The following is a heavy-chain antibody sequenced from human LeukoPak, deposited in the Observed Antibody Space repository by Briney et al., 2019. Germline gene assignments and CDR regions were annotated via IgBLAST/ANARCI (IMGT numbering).Heavy chain of an antibody. V-gene: IGHV4-39*07. Sequence: SETLSLTCTVSGGSISSSSYYWTWIRQSPGRGLEWIGAIIHSGSTDYNPSLKSRVTISVDTSKNQFSLKLSSVTAADTAVYFCARRLTMMEGDRAHDVFDIWGQGTMVTVSS. CDR3: ARRLTMMEGDRAHDVFDI. CDR1: GGSISSSSYY. D-gene: IGHD3-22*01. CDR2: IIHSGST. J-gene: IGHJ3*02.